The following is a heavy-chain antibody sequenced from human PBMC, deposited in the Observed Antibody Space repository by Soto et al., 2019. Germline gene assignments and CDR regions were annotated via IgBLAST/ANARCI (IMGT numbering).Heavy chain of an antibody. J-gene: IGHJ4*02. D-gene: IGHD2-21*02. CDR1: GFPFTYYW. Sequence: EVYLEESGGGLAQPGESLRLSCLASGFPFTYYWMHWVRQAPGKGLEWVARIKTDGSKTSYAESVKGRFTISRDNAKNTLHLQMNSLRVEDTAVYYCVRAVTATPDYWGQGTLVTVSS. CDR2: IKTDGSKT. CDR3: VRAVTATPDY. V-gene: IGHV3-74*01.